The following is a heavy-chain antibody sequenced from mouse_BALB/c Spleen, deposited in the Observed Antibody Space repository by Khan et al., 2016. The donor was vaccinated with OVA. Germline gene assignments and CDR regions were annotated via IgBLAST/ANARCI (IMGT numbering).Heavy chain of an antibody. V-gene: IGHV3-2*02. CDR2: ISYSGNT. CDR1: GYSITSDYA. J-gene: IGHJ2*01. CDR3: ARIQRGDFDY. Sequence: VQLKQSGPGLVKPSQSLSLTCTVTGYSITSDYAWNWIRQFPGNKLEWMGYISYSGNTKYNPSLKSRISITRDTSKNQFFLQLNFVTIEDTATYYCARIQRGDFDYWGQGTTLTVSS.